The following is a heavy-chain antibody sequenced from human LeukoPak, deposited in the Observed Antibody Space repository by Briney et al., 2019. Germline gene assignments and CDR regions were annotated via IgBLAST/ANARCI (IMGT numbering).Heavy chain of an antibody. V-gene: IGHV3-21*01. D-gene: IGHD6-13*01. CDR1: GFTFSSYS. J-gene: IGHJ4*02. CDR2: ISSSSSYI. Sequence: PGGSLRLSCAASGFTFSSYSMSWVRQAPGKGLEWVSSISSSSSYIYYADSVKGRFTISRDNAKNSLYLQMNSLRAEDTAVYYCARDQEGGYSSSWYEDYFDYWGQGTLVTVSS. CDR3: ARDQEGGYSSSWYEDYFDY.